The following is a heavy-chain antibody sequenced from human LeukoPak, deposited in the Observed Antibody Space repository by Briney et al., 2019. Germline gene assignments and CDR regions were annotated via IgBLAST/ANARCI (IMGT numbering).Heavy chain of an antibody. V-gene: IGHV4-34*01. Sequence: SETLSLTCGVSGGSLSFYYWSWIRQSPGKGLEWIAEISQNGDNNYNMSLKSRVTISLDKSKNQVSLKLSSVTAADTAVYYCAGGGELRTGGAFDIWGQGTMVTVSS. CDR3: AGGGELRTGGAFDI. CDR1: GGSLSFYY. CDR2: ISQNGDN. J-gene: IGHJ3*02. D-gene: IGHD1-26*01.